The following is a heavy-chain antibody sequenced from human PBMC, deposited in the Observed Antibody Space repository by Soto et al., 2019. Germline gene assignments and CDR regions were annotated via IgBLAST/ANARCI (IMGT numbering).Heavy chain of an antibody. Sequence: SETLSLTCTVSGGSINSATYYWGWIRRPPGKGLEWIGSIYYSGSTYYNPSLTSRVAISVDTSKNQFTLNLNSVTAADTAVYYCARHGVAALQFDYWGQGTLVTVSS. D-gene: IGHD2-15*01. V-gene: IGHV4-39*01. J-gene: IGHJ4*02. CDR1: GGSINSATYY. CDR2: IYYSGST. CDR3: ARHGVAALQFDY.